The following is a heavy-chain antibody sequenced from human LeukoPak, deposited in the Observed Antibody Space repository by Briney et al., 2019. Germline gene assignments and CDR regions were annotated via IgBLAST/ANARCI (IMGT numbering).Heavy chain of an antibody. Sequence: ASVKVSCKASGYTFTSYGTSWVRQAPGQGLEWMGWISAYNGNTNYAQKLQGRVTMTTDTSTSTAYMELRSLRSDDTAVYYCARAYCSGGSCYSDYWGQGTLVTVSS. V-gene: IGHV1-18*01. J-gene: IGHJ4*02. CDR3: ARAYCSGGSCYSDY. D-gene: IGHD2-15*01. CDR1: GYTFTSYG. CDR2: ISAYNGNT.